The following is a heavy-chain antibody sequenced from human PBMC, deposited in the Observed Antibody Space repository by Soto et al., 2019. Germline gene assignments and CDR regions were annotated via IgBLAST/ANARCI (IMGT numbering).Heavy chain of an antibody. CDR1: GYSFTSYW. D-gene: IGHD3-22*01. V-gene: IGHV5-51*01. Sequence: GESLKISCNGSGYSFTSYWICWVRQMPGKGLEWMGIIYPGDSDTRYSPSFQGQVTISADKSISTAYLQWSSLKASDTAMYYCARAYYYDSSGYYYWGQGTLVTVSS. CDR3: ARAYYYDSSGYYY. CDR2: IYPGDSDT. J-gene: IGHJ4*02.